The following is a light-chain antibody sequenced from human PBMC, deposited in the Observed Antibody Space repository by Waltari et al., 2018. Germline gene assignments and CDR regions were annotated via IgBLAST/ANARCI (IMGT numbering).Light chain of an antibody. CDR2: STT. V-gene: IGLV1-44*01. CDR3: GAWDDGVKEWV. Sequence: QSVLTQPPSASGTPGRRVPISCSGTFYHLGINPFNWYQQFPGSAPKLLIFSTTQRPSGVPDRFSASKSGTSASLAINGLQAADEADYYCGAWDDGVKEWVFGGGTKLTVL. CDR1: FYHLGINP. J-gene: IGLJ3*02.